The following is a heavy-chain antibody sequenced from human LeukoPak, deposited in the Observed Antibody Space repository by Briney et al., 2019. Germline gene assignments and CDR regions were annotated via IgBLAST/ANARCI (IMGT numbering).Heavy chain of an antibody. CDR1: GYSFTSYW. CDR2: IYPGDSDT. J-gene: IGHJ5*02. D-gene: IGHD2-21*02. Sequence: GESLKISCKGSGYSFTSYWIGWVRQMPGKGLEWMGIIYPGDSDTRYSPSFQGQVTISADRSISTAYLQWSSLKASDTAMYYCARQGDEYCGGDYYLTYFDPWGQGTLVTVSS. V-gene: IGHV5-51*01. CDR3: ARQGDEYCGGDYYLTYFDP.